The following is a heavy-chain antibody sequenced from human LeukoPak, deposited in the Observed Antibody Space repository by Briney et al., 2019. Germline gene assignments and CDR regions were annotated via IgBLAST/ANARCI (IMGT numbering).Heavy chain of an antibody. CDR1: GFTFSSYA. J-gene: IGHJ6*02. V-gene: IGHV3-23*01. CDR2: ISGSGGST. Sequence: GGSLRLSCAASGFTFSSYAMSWVRQAPGKGLEWGSAISGSGGSTYYADSVKGRFTISRDNSKNTLYLQMNSLRAEDTAVYYFAKPPSTGTSWPDYEIDVWGQGTTVTVSS. D-gene: IGHD1-7*01. CDR3: AKPPSTGTSWPDYEIDV.